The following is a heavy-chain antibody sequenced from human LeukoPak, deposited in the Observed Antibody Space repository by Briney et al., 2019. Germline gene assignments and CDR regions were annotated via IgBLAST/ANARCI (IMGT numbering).Heavy chain of an antibody. CDR2: SNGDGSST. CDR1: GFTFSSYW. V-gene: IGHV3-74*01. CDR3: ARAGYCSGGNCCSSYYDY. J-gene: IGHJ4*02. Sequence: KTGGSLRLSCAASGFTFSSYWMHWVRQAPGKGLLWVSRSNGDGSSTAYADSVKGRFTISRDNAKNTLYLQMNSLRAEDAALYYCARAGYCSGGNCCSSYYDYWGQGTLVTVSS. D-gene: IGHD2-15*01.